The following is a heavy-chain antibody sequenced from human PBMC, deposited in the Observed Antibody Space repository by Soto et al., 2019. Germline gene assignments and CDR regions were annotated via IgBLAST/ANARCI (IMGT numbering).Heavy chain of an antibody. Sequence: EVQLVESGGGLVQPGGSLRLSCAASGFTFSSYSMNWVRQAPGKGLEWVSYISSSSSTIYYADSVKGRFTISRDNAKNSLYLQMNSLRAEDTAVYYCARDGSSSWYGEFDYWGQGTLVTVSS. V-gene: IGHV3-48*01. CDR2: ISSSSSTI. J-gene: IGHJ4*02. D-gene: IGHD6-13*01. CDR1: GFTFSSYS. CDR3: ARDGSSSWYGEFDY.